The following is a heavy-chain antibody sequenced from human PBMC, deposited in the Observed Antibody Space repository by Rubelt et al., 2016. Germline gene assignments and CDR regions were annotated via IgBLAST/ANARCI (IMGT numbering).Heavy chain of an antibody. J-gene: IGHJ4*02. Sequence: QVQLQQWGAGLLKPSETLSLTCAVYGGSFSGYYWSWIRQPPGKGLEWIGEINHSGSTNYNPSLNSRGTISVETSKNRFSLKLSSVTAADTAVYYCARARSGGDYWGQGTLVTVSS. CDR1: GGSFSGYY. CDR2: INHSGST. CDR3: ARARSGGDY. D-gene: IGHD2-15*01. V-gene: IGHV4-34*01.